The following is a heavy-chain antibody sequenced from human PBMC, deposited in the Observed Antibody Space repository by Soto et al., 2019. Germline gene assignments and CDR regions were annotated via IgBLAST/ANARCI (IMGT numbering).Heavy chain of an antibody. D-gene: IGHD6-19*01. CDR2: INAGNGNT. Sequence: ASVKVSCKASGYTFTSYAMHWVRQAPGQRLEWMGWINAGNGNTKYSQKFQGRVTITRDTSASTAYMELSSLRSEDTAVYYCARDHQRQWLVRTAGDFDYWGQGTLVTVSS. J-gene: IGHJ4*02. CDR3: ARDHQRQWLVRTAGDFDY. V-gene: IGHV1-3*01. CDR1: GYTFTSYA.